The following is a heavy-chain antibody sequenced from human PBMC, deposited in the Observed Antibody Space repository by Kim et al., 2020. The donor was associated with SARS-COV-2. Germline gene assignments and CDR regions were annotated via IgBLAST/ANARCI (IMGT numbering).Heavy chain of an antibody. Sequence: ASVKVSCKASGYTFTTYYLHWVRQAPGQGLEWMGLVNPSSGDTNYAQKFQGRVTMTRDTSTGTVYMELSSLRSDDTAMYYCAREMSGGYFDYWGQGTLVTVSS. J-gene: IGHJ4*02. CDR2: VNPSSGDT. D-gene: IGHD3-10*01. V-gene: IGHV1-46*01. CDR1: GYTFTTYY. CDR3: AREMSGGYFDY.